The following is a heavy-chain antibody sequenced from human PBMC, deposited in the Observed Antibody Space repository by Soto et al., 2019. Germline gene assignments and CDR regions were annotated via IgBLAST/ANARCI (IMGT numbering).Heavy chain of an antibody. D-gene: IGHD3-22*01. V-gene: IGHV4-59*01. CDR2: LYYGRSA. Sequence: QVQLQESGPGLVKPSETLSLTCAVSGDSISSYYCMWIRQPPGKGLESIGYLYYGRSANYNPSLKSRVTLSVDTATNQCSLTLSSVTAADTAVYYCALRSMAVVPEYWGQGTLVTVSS. CDR3: ALRSMAVVPEY. J-gene: IGHJ4*02. CDR1: GDSISSYY.